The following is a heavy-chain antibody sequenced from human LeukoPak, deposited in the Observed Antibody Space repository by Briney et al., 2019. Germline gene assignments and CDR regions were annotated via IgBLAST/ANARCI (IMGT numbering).Heavy chain of an antibody. J-gene: IGHJ5*02. D-gene: IGHD6-13*01. Sequence: PSETLSLTCTVSGGSISSYYWSWIRQPAGKGLEWIGRIYTSGSANYNPSLKSRVTMSVDTSKNQFSLKVSSVTAADTAVYYCATTLSSGWYYNWFDPWGQGTLVTVSS. CDR3: ATTLSSGWYYNWFDP. CDR2: IYTSGSA. CDR1: GGSISSYY. V-gene: IGHV4-4*07.